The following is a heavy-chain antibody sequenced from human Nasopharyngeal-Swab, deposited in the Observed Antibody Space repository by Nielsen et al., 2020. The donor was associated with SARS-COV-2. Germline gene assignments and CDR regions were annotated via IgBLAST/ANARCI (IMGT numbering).Heavy chain of an antibody. J-gene: IGHJ6*03. Sequence: GSLRLSCTVSGGSISSSSYYWGWVRQPPGKGLEWIGSIYYSGSTYYNPSLKSRVTISVDTSKDQFSLKLSSVTAADTAVYYCARHSYYYYYMDVWGKGTTVTVSS. CDR1: GGSISSSSYY. CDR3: ARHSYYYYYMDV. V-gene: IGHV4-39*01. CDR2: IYYSGST.